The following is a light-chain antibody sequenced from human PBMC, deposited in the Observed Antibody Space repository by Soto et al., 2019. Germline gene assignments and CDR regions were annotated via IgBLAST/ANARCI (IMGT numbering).Light chain of an antibody. CDR1: QSVSSSY. CDR2: GTS. V-gene: IGKV3-20*01. CDR3: QHYGSSPPIT. Sequence: EIVLTQSPGTLSLSPGERATLSCRASQSVSSSYLAWYQQKPGQAPRLLIYGTSARATGIPDRFSGSGSGTDFTLTIRRLEPEECAVYYCQHYGSSPPITFGPGTKVDIK. J-gene: IGKJ3*01.